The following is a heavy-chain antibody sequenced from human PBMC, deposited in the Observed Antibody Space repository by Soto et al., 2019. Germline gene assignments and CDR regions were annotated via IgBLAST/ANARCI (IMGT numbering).Heavy chain of an antibody. D-gene: IGHD3-22*01. J-gene: IGHJ5*02. CDR2: ISYDGSNK. CDR3: AVDYYDSSGPAS. CDR1: GFTFSSYA. V-gene: IGHV3-30-3*01. Sequence: PGGSLRFSCAASGFTFSSYAMHWVRQAPGKGLEWVAVISYDGSNKYYADSVKGRFTISRDNSKNTLYLQMNSLRAEDTAVYYCAVDYYDSSGPASWGQGTLVTVSS.